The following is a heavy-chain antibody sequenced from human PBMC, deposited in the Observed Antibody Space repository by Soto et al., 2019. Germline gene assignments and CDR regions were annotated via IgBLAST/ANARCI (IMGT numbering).Heavy chain of an antibody. D-gene: IGHD1-26*01. CDR3: ARDLLGSHFY. CDR2: IIPMYGTA. CDR1: GGTFSSYA. Sequence: SVKVSCKASGGTFSSYAISWVRQAPGQGLEWMGAIIPMYGTANYAQKYQGRVTITADESTSTAYMELNSLRSEDTAMYYCARDLLGSHFYWGQGTQVTVSS. V-gene: IGHV1-69*13. J-gene: IGHJ4*02.